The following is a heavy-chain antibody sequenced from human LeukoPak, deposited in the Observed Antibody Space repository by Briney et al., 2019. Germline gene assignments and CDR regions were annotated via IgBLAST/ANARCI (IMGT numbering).Heavy chain of an antibody. J-gene: IGHJ4*02. Sequence: GGSLRLSCAATGFTFSSYGMHWVRQAPGKGLEWVAFIRYDGSNKFYADSVKGRFIISRDNSKNTLYLEMNSLRPEDTAVYYCAKVEYSSSWYGDGSLDDWGQGTLVTVSA. CDR2: IRYDGSNK. CDR3: AKVEYSSSWYGDGSLDD. D-gene: IGHD6-13*01. V-gene: IGHV3-30*02. CDR1: GFTFSSYG.